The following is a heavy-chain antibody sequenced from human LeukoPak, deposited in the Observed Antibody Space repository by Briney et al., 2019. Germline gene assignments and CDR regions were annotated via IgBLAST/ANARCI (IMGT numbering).Heavy chain of an antibody. J-gene: IGHJ4*02. D-gene: IGHD6-19*01. Sequence: SETLSLTCSVSGDSISSSRSYWGWIRQPPGKGLEWIGSIYYSGSTYYNPSLKSRVTISVDPSKNQFSLRLSSVTAADTAVCYCARTSGSSGWIDYWGQGTLVTVSS. CDR3: ARTSGSSGWIDY. CDR2: IYYSGST. V-gene: IGHV4-39*01. CDR1: GDSISSSRSY.